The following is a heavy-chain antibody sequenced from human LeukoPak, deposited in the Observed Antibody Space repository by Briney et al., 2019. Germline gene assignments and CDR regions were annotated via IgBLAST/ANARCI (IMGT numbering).Heavy chain of an antibody. CDR2: ISSGSGTI. CDR3: ARDPAGAGIYYDY. J-gene: IGHJ4*02. CDR1: GFTFSTYS. V-gene: IGHV3-48*01. D-gene: IGHD6-19*01. Sequence: GGSLRLSCVASGFTFSTYSMNWVRQAPGKGLEWISYISSGSGTIHYADSVKGRFTISRDNDKSSLYLQMNSLRAEDTAVYYCARDPAGAGIYYDYWGQGTLVTVSS.